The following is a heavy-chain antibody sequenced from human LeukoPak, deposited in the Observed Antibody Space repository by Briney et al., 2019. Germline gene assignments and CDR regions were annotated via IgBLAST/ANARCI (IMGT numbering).Heavy chain of an antibody. CDR1: GGSISSSSYY. CDR3: ARHRSNYAGPNWFDP. CDR2: IYYSGST. V-gene: IGHV4-39*01. D-gene: IGHD4-11*01. J-gene: IGHJ5*02. Sequence: ETLSLTCTVSGGSISSSSYYWGWIRQPPGKGLEWIGSIYYSGSTYYNPSLKSRVTISVDTSKNQFSLKLSSVTAADAAVYYCARHRSNYAGPNWFDPWGQGTLVTVSS.